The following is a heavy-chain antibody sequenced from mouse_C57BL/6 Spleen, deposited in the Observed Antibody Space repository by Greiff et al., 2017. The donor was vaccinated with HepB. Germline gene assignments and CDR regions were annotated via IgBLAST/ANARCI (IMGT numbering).Heavy chain of an antibody. V-gene: IGHV1-80*01. CDR2: IYPGDGDT. J-gene: IGHJ1*03. CDR3: ARSFYCSPVYFDV. Sequence: VQLQQSGAELVKPGASVKISCKASGYAFSSYWMNWVKQRPGKGLEWIGQIYPGDGDTNYNDKFKGKATLTADKSSSTAYMQLSSLTSEDSAVYYCARSFYCSPVYFDVWGTGTTVTVSS. D-gene: IGHD1-1*01. CDR1: GYAFSSYW.